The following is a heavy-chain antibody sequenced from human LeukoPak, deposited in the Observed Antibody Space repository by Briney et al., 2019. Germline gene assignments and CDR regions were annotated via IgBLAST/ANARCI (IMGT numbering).Heavy chain of an antibody. CDR3: ARGNSHLGILSLYYYYGMDV. J-gene: IGHJ6*02. V-gene: IGHV1-8*01. Sequence: GASVKVSCKASGYTFTSYDINWVRQATGQGLEWMGWMNPNSGNTGYPQKFQGRVTMTRNTSISTAYMELSSLRSEDTAVYYCARGNSHLGILSLYYYYGMDVWGQGTTVTVSS. CDR2: MNPNSGNT. CDR1: GYTFTSYD. D-gene: IGHD7-27*01.